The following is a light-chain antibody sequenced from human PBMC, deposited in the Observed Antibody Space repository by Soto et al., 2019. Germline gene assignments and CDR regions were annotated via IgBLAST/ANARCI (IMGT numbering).Light chain of an antibody. CDR3: QQYDTSPLT. Sequence: AIRMTQSPSSPSASTGDRVTITCRASQGISSYLAWYQQKPGKAPKLLIYFASTLQSGVPSRFSGSGSGTEFTLTISSLQPDDVATYYCQQYDTSPLTLGGGTKVDI. CDR1: QGISSY. CDR2: FAS. J-gene: IGKJ4*01. V-gene: IGKV1-8*01.